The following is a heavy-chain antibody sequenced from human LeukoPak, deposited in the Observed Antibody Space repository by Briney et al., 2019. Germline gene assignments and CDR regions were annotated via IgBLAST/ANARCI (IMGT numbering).Heavy chain of an antibody. CDR2: ISGSGGST. Sequence: GGSLRLSCAASGFTFSRYAMSWVRQALGKGLEWVSAISGSGGSTYYADFVKGRFTISRDNSKNTLYLQMNSLRAEDTAVYYCAKHWYYDILTGYSPHFDYWGQGTLVTVSS. D-gene: IGHD3-9*01. J-gene: IGHJ4*02. V-gene: IGHV3-23*01. CDR1: GFTFSRYA. CDR3: AKHWYYDILTGYSPHFDY.